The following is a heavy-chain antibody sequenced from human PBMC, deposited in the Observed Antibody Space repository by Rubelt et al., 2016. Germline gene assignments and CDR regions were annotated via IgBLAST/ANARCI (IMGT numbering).Heavy chain of an antibody. V-gene: IGHV1-18*01. J-gene: IGHJ4*02. CDR1: GYTFTSYG. Sequence: QVQLVQSGAEVKKPGASVKVSCKASGYTFTSYGISWVRQAPGQGLEWMGWISAYNGNTNNAQKRAGRVTTTADTPTGTGYMERRSRSSNDTAVYDYARVISGVEYSSSRHFDYWGQGTLVTVSS. D-gene: IGHD6-13*01. CDR3: ARVISGVEYSSSRHFDY. CDR2: ISAYNGNT.